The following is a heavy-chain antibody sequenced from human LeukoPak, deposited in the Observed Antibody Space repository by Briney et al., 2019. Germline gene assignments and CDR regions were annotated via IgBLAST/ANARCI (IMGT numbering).Heavy chain of an antibody. D-gene: IGHD3-3*01. J-gene: IGHJ4*02. V-gene: IGHV3-33*01. CDR3: ARAGGFWSGYRNFDY. CDR1: GFTFSSYG. CDR2: IWYDGSNK. Sequence: GGSLRLSCAASGFTFSSYGMHWVRQAPGKGLEWVAVIWYDGSNKYYADSVKGRFTISRDNAKNSLYLQMNSLRAEDTAVYYCARAGGFWSGYRNFDYWGQGTLVTVSS.